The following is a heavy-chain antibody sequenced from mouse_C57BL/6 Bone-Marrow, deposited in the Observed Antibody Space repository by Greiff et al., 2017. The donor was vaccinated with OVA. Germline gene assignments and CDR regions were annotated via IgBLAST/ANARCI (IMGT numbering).Heavy chain of an antibody. J-gene: IGHJ3*01. CDR3: TTSGGYYGY. Sequence: VQLQQSGAELVRPGASVKLSCTASGFNIKDDYMHWVRQGPDQGLEGIGWFDPENGDTEYASKFQGKATITADTSSNTAYLQLSSLTSEDTAVYYCTTSGGYYGYWGQGTLVTVSA. V-gene: IGHV14-4*01. D-gene: IGHD2-3*01. CDR1: GFNIKDDY. CDR2: FDPENGDT.